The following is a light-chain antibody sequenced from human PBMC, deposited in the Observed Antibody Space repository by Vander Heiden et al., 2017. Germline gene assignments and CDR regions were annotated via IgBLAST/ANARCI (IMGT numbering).Light chain of an antibody. Sequence: IVFTQSPGTLSLSPGARATLSCRASQSVGSTYLAWYQQKPGQAPRPLIYGASNRATGIPDRFSGSGSGTDFTLTISRLEAEDFAVYYCQYYGGSFWTFGQGTKVEIK. V-gene: IGKV3-20*01. CDR1: QSVGSTY. J-gene: IGKJ1*01. CDR2: GAS. CDR3: QYYGGSFWT.